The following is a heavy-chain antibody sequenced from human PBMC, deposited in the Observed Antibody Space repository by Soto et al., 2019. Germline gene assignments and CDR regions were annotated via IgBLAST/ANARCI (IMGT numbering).Heavy chain of an antibody. CDR2: ISAYNGNT. D-gene: IGHD3-16*02. CDR1: GYTFTSYG. CDR3: ARARRIMITFGGVIVIPGPYGMDV. V-gene: IGHV1-18*01. J-gene: IGHJ6*02. Sequence: QVQLVQSGAEVKKPGASVKVSCKASGYTFTSYGISWVRQAPGQGLEWMGWISAYNGNTNYAQKLQGGVTMTTDTSTSTAYMELRSLRSDDTAVYYCARARRIMITFGGVIVIPGPYGMDVWGQGTTVTVSS.